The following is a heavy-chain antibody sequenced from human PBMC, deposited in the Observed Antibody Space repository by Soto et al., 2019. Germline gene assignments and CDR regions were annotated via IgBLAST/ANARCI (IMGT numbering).Heavy chain of an antibody. V-gene: IGHV3-23*01. Sequence: GGSLRLSCAASGFTFSSYAMSWVRQAPGKGLEWVSAISGSGGSTYYEDSVKGRFTISRDNSKNTLYLQMNSLRAEDTAVYYCAKGAAIVLMVYATVGYFQHWGQGTLVTVSS. D-gene: IGHD2-8*01. CDR1: GFTFSSYA. CDR3: AKGAAIVLMVYATVGYFQH. CDR2: ISGSGGST. J-gene: IGHJ1*01.